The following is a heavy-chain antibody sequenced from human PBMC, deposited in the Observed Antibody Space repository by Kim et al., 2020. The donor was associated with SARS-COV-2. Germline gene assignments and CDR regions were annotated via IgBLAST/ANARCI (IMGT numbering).Heavy chain of an antibody. D-gene: IGHD1-1*01. Sequence: ASVKVSCKASGYTFTSYDINWVRQATGQGLEWMGWMNPNSSNTGYAQKFQGRVTMTRNTSISTAYMELSSLRSEDTAVYYCARDALDLYYYYGMDVWGQGTTVTVSS. CDR2: MNPNSSNT. V-gene: IGHV1-8*01. J-gene: IGHJ6*02. CDR1: GYTFTSYD. CDR3: ARDALDLYYYYGMDV.